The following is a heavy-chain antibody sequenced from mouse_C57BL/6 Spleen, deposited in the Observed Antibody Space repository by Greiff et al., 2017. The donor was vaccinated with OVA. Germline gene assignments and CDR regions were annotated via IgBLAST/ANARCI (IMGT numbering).Heavy chain of an antibody. CDR1: GFNIKNTY. Sequence: EVKLMESVAELVRPGASVKLSCTASGFNIKNTYMHWVKQRPEQGLAWIGRIDPANGNTKYAPKFQGKAPITADTSSNTAYLQLSSLTSEDTAIYYCARRSHYDYPWFAYWGQGTLVTVSA. CDR3: ARRSHYDYPWFAY. D-gene: IGHD2-4*01. J-gene: IGHJ3*01. V-gene: IGHV14-3*01. CDR2: IDPANGNT.